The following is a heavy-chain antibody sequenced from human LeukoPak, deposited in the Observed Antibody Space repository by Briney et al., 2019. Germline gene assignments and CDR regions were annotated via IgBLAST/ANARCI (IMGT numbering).Heavy chain of an antibody. V-gene: IGHV3-48*01. CDR1: GFTFSSYS. Sequence: PGGSLRLSCAASGFTFSSYSMNWVRQAPGKGLEWVSYISSSSSTTYYADSVKGRFTISRDNSKNTLYLQMNSLRAEDTAVYYCARDDHCSGGSCYGRYGMDVWGQGTTVTVSS. D-gene: IGHD2-15*01. CDR2: ISSSSSTT. J-gene: IGHJ6*02. CDR3: ARDDHCSGGSCYGRYGMDV.